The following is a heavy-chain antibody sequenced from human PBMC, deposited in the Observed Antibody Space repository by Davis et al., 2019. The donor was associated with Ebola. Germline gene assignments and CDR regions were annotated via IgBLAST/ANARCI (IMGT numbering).Heavy chain of an antibody. Sequence: GESLKISCSVSGFTFSSYGMHWVRQAPDKGLEWVAVSYYGGHEYHADSVKGRFIISRDNSQNMLYLQMNSLRPEDTAVYYCSRTLTYYYDASGGWFDPWGQGTLVTVSS. CDR1: GFTFSSYG. CDR3: SRTLTYYYDASGGWFDP. V-gene: IGHV3-30*03. J-gene: IGHJ5*02. CDR2: SYYGGHE. D-gene: IGHD3-22*01.